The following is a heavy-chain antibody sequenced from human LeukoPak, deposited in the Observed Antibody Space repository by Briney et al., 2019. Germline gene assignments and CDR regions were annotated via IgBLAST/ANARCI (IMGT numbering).Heavy chain of an antibody. V-gene: IGHV4-4*07. Sequence: SETLSLTCAVSGGSISSYYWSWIRQPAGKGLEWIGRISTGGTTNYIPSLTSRITMSVDTSKNQFSLSLTSVTAADTAVYYCARELSPSRAHDYWGQGTLVTVSS. D-gene: IGHD5-24*01. CDR3: ARELSPSRAHDY. CDR1: GGSISSYY. CDR2: ISTGGTT. J-gene: IGHJ4*02.